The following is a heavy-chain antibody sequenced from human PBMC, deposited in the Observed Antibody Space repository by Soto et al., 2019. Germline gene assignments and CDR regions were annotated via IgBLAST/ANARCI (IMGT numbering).Heavy chain of an antibody. CDR2: ISGSGGST. CDR3: ARDQLYYNDISGRPLNAFDV. CDR1: GFTLSSYA. Sequence: GGSLSLSCAASGFTLSSYAMSWVRQAPGKGLEWVSAISGSGGSTYYADSVKGRFTISRDNAKNSLYLQMNSLRAEDTAVYYCARDQLYYNDISGRPLNAFDVWGQGTMVTVSS. J-gene: IGHJ3*01. D-gene: IGHD3-22*01. V-gene: IGHV3-23*01.